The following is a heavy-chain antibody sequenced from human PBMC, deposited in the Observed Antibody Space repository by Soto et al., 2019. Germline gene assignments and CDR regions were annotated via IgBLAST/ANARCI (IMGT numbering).Heavy chain of an antibody. V-gene: IGHV1-2*02. Sequence: ASVKVSCKASGYTSTGYYMHWVRQAPGQGLEWMGWINPNSGGTNYAQKFQGRVTMTRDTSISTAYMELSRLRSDDTAVYYCARDLQGFSILYYYYGMDVWGQGTTVTVSS. CDR1: GYTSTGYY. CDR3: ARDLQGFSILYYYYGMDV. J-gene: IGHJ6*02. D-gene: IGHD2-21*01. CDR2: INPNSGGT.